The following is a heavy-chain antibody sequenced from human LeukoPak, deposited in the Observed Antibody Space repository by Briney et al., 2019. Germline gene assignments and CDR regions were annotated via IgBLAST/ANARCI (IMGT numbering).Heavy chain of an antibody. D-gene: IGHD6-13*01. CDR3: TRRPYSSSWYYFDY. V-gene: IGHV3-11*04. Sequence: GGSLRLSCTVSGFTFSDYYMSWVRQAPGKGLEWVSYISSSGGILHYADSVEGRFTISRDNAKNSLYLQMSSLRVEDTAVYYCTRRPYSSSWYYFDYWGQGTLVTVSS. J-gene: IGHJ4*02. CDR1: GFTFSDYY. CDR2: ISSSGGIL.